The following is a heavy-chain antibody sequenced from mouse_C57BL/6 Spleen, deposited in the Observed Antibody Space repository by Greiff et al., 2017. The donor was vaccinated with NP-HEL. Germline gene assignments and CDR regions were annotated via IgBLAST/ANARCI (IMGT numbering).Heavy chain of an antibody. CDR2: IRNLAYSI. CDR1: GFTFSDYG. D-gene: IGHD3-3*01. Sequence: EVQVVESGGGLVQPGGSLKLSCAASGFTFSDYGMAWVRQAPRKGPEWVAFIRNLAYSIYYADTVTGRFTISRENAKNTLYLEMSSLRSEDTAMYYCARQRASDGYFDVWGTGTTVTVSS. V-gene: IGHV5-15*01. J-gene: IGHJ1*03. CDR3: ARQRASDGYFDV.